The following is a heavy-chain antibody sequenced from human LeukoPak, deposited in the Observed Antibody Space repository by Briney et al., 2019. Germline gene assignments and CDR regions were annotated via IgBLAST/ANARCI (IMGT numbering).Heavy chain of an antibody. D-gene: IGHD6-13*01. CDR3: AKPLSIAAAPRAFDI. CDR2: ISYDGSNK. J-gene: IGHJ3*02. V-gene: IGHV3-30*18. Sequence: GGSLRLSCAASGFTFRSYGMHWVRQAPGKGLEWVAVISYDGSNKYYADSVKGRFTISRDNSKNTLYLQMNSLRAEDTAVYYCAKPLSIAAAPRAFDIWGQGTMVTVSS. CDR1: GFTFRSYG.